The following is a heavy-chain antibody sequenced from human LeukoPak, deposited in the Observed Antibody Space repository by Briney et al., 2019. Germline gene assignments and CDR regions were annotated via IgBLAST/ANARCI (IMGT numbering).Heavy chain of an antibody. CDR1: GFTVSSNY. D-gene: IGHD4-11*01. CDR3: ARETTRYSNYRY. J-gene: IGHJ4*02. CDR2: IYSGGST. V-gene: IGHV3-53*01. Sequence: GSLRLSCAASGFTVSSNYMSWVRQAPGKGLEWVSVIYSGGSTYYADSVKGRFTISRDNAKNSLYLQMNSLRAEDTAVYYCARETTRYSNYRYWGQGTLVTVSS.